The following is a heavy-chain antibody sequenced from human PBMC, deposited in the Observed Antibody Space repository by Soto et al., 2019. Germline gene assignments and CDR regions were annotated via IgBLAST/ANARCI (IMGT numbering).Heavy chain of an antibody. D-gene: IGHD3-3*01. CDR3: ARSDWGYDFWSGDLAGAFDI. CDR1: GFTFSSYS. V-gene: IGHV3-48*02. J-gene: IGHJ3*02. Sequence: GGSLRLSCAASGFTFSSYSMNWVRQAPGKGLEWVSYISSSSSTIYYADSVKGRFTISRDNAKNSLYLQMNSLRDEDTAVYYCARSDWGYDFWSGDLAGAFDIWGQGTMVTVSS. CDR2: ISSSSSTI.